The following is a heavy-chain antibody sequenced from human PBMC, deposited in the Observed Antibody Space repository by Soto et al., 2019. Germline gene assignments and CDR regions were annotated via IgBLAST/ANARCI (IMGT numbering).Heavy chain of an antibody. CDR2: ISTSGGST. CDR1: GFTFSSYA. J-gene: IGHJ5*02. CDR3: AKDRYLRVVPAHQWFDP. Sequence: GGSLRLSCAASGFTFSSYAMSWVRQAPGKGLEWVSAISTSGGSTSYADSVKGRFTISRDNSKNTLYLQMNSLRAEDTAVYYCAKDRYLRVVPAHQWFDPWGQGTLVTVSS. D-gene: IGHD2-2*01. V-gene: IGHV3-23*01.